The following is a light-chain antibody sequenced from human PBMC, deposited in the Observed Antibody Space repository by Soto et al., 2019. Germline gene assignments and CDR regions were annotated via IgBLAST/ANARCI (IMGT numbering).Light chain of an antibody. CDR2: AAS. V-gene: IGKV1-39*01. CDR3: QQSHSSPYT. CDR1: RSINIY. J-gene: IGKJ5*01. Sequence: DIQMTQSPSSLSASVGDRVTITCRASRSINIYLNWYQQKPGKAPKLLIYAASNLRSGVPSRFSGAGVGTHFTLTIISLQPEEFATYHCQQSHSSPYTFGQGTRLEIK.